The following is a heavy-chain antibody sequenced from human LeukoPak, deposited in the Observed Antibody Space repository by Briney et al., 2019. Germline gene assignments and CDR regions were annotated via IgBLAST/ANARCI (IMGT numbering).Heavy chain of an antibody. V-gene: IGHV5-51*01. D-gene: IGHD2-15*01. CDR2: IYPGYSDT. Sequence: GESLKIFCKGSGYSFTSYWIGWVRQMPGKGLEWMGIIYPGYSDTRYSLSFQGQVTISADKYIRTAYLQWSNLKASDTAMYYCARLQWPTDIVVVVGAENWFDPWGQGTLVTVSS. J-gene: IGHJ5*02. CDR3: ARLQWPTDIVVVVGAENWFDP. CDR1: GYSFTSYW.